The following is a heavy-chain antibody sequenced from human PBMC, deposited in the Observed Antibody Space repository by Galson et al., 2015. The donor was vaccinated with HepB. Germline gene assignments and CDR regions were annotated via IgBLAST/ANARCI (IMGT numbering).Heavy chain of an antibody. CDR2: TYYRSKWYN. Sequence: CAISGDSVSSNSAAWNRIRQSPSRGLEWLGRTYYRSKWYNDYAVSVKSRITINPDTSKNQSSLQLNSVTPEDTAVYYCARGSGEAVAGINWFDPWGQGTLVTVSS. J-gene: IGHJ5*02. CDR1: GDSVSSNSAA. D-gene: IGHD6-19*01. V-gene: IGHV6-1*01. CDR3: ARGSGEAVAGINWFDP.